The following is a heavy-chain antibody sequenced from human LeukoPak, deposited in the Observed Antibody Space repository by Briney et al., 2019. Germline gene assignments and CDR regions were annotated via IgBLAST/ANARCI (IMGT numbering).Heavy chain of an antibody. D-gene: IGHD3-22*01. J-gene: IGHJ4*02. CDR1: GGSFSGYY. CDR3: ARVNAPRYYYDSSGYYLDY. V-gene: IGHV4-34*01. Sequence: PSETLSLTCAVYGGSFSGYYWSWIRQPPGKGLEWIGEINHSGSTNYNPSLKSRVTISVDTSKNQFSLKLSSVTAADTAVYYCARVNAPRYYYDSSGYYLDYWGQGTLVTVSS. CDR2: INHSGST.